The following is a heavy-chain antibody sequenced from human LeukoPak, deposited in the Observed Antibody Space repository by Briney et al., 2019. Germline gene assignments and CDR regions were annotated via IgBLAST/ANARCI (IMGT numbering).Heavy chain of an antibody. V-gene: IGHV4-39*02. D-gene: IGHD1-1*01. CDR2: IYYSGNT. CDR1: GGSISGSSYY. CDR3: ARDRVLQLGYYYYGMDV. J-gene: IGHJ6*02. Sequence: PSETLSLTCSVSGGSISGSSYYWGWIRQPPGKGLEWIGNIYYSGNTYYSPSLKSRVTISVDTSKKQFSLKLSSVTAADTAVYYCARDRVLQLGYYYYGMDVWGQGTTVTVSS.